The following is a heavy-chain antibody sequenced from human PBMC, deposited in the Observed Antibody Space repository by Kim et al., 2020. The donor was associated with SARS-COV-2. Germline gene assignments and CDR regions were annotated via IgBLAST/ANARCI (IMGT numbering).Heavy chain of an antibody. CDR3: ARLDDILTGSAFDI. CDR1: GGSISSSSYY. J-gene: IGHJ3*02. CDR2: IYYSGST. Sequence: SETLSLTCTVSGGSISSSSYYWGWIRQPPGKGLEWIGSIYYSGSTYYNPSLKSRVTISVDTSKNQFSLKLSSVTAADTAVYYCARLDDILTGSAFDIWGQGTMVTVSS. V-gene: IGHV4-39*07. D-gene: IGHD3-9*01.